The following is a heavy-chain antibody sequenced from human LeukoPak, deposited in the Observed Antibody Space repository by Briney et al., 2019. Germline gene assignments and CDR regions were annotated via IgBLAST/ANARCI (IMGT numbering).Heavy chain of an antibody. V-gene: IGHV4-59*01. CDR2: IYYSGST. CDR1: GGSISSYY. J-gene: IGHJ4*02. CDR3: ARGSVAGTRGLSEFDY. D-gene: IGHD6-19*01. Sequence: ASETLSLTCTVSGGSISSYYWSWIRQPPGKGLEWIGYIYYSGSTSYNPSLRSRVTISVDTAKNQFSLKLSSVTAADTAVYYCARGSVAGTRGLSEFDYWGQGTLVTVSS.